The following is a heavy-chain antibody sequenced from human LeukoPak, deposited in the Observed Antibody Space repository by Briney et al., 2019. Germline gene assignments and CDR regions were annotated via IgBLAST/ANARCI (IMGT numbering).Heavy chain of an antibody. CDR2: INPNSGGT. CDR3: ARDSPEYSSGWYVDY. Sequence: GASVKVSCKASGYTFTGYYMHWVRQAPGQGLEWMGRINPNSGGTNYAQKFQGRVTMTRDTSISTAYMELSRLRSDDTAVYYCARDSPEYSSGWYVDYWGQGTLVTVSS. D-gene: IGHD6-19*01. V-gene: IGHV1-2*06. CDR1: GYTFTGYY. J-gene: IGHJ4*02.